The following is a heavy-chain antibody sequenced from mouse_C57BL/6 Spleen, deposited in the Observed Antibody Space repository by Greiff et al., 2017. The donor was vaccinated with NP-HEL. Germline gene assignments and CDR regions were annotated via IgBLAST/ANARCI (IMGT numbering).Heavy chain of an antibody. Sequence: VQLQQPGAELVKPGASVKLSCKASGYTFTSYWMHWVKQRPGQGLEWIGMIHPNSGSTNYNEKFKSKATLTVDKSSSTAYMQLSSLTSEDSAVYYCVYDYDEAWFAYWGQGTLVTVSA. D-gene: IGHD2-4*01. V-gene: IGHV1-64*01. J-gene: IGHJ3*01. CDR3: VYDYDEAWFAY. CDR1: GYTFTSYW. CDR2: IHPNSGST.